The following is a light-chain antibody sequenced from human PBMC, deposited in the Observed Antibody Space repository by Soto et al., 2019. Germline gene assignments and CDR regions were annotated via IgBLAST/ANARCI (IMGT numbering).Light chain of an antibody. CDR2: GAS. Sequence: VLTQSHGTVSLSPGERAGLSGRASQNLSRYFLAWYQHKPGQAPRLLISGASRRATGIPDRFSGAGSGTDFTLTISRLEPEDFALYYCQQHDILPITVCQGTRLAIK. J-gene: IGKJ5*01. CDR1: QNLSRYF. V-gene: IGKV3-20*01. CDR3: QQHDILPIT.